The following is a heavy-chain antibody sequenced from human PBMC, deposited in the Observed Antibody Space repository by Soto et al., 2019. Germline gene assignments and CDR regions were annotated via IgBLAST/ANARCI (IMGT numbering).Heavy chain of an antibody. D-gene: IGHD2-15*01. CDR3: TRHCPRGRGTFYY. CDR2: IYYSGNT. J-gene: IGHJ4*02. Sequence: QVQLQESGPGLVKPSETLSLTCTVSGDSISPYYWSWIRQSPGKGLEWIGYIYYSGNTNYNPSLMSRVTIFVDTSKNQFSLELSSVTAADTAVYYCTRHCPRGRGTFYYWGQGALVTVSS. V-gene: IGHV4-59*08. CDR1: GDSISPYY.